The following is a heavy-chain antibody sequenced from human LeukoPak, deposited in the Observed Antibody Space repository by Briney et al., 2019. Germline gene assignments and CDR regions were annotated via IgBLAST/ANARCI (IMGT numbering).Heavy chain of an antibody. CDR1: GFTFRTYA. D-gene: IGHD3-22*01. J-gene: IGHJ4*02. CDR2: TGSNGVT. Sequence: PGGSLRLSCTGSGFTFRTYAFSWVRQAPGTGLGWVSATGSNGVTYYADSVKGRFTISRDNSKNALYLQMNGRRADDTAVYYCGIRDTSDYYVFWGQGTLVTVSS. CDR3: GIRDTSDYYVF. V-gene: IGHV3-23*01.